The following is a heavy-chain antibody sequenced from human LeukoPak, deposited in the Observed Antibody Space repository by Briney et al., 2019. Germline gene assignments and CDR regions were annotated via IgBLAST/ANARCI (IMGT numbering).Heavy chain of an antibody. CDR2: ISWDGGST. Sequence: PGGSLRLSCAASGFTFDDYTMHWVRQAPGKGLEWVSLISWDGGSTYYADSVKGRFTISRDNSKNSLYLQMNSLRTEDTALYYCAKDTRALAQQLVLDYWGQGTLVTVSS. CDR1: GFTFDDYT. J-gene: IGHJ4*02. V-gene: IGHV3-43*01. D-gene: IGHD6-13*01. CDR3: AKDTRALAQQLVLDY.